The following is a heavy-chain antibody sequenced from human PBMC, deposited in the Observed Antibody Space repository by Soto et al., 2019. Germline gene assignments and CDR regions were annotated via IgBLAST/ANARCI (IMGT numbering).Heavy chain of an antibody. Sequence: QVQLQESGPGLVKPSQTLSLTCTVSGGSISSGDYYWSWIRQPPGKGLEWIGYIYYSGSTYYNPSLKSRVTIAVATSKNQFSLKLSSVTAADTAVYYCASVSLTTATNVWDYWGQGTLVTVSS. J-gene: IGHJ4*02. CDR1: GGSISSGDYY. CDR3: ASVSLTTATNVWDY. CDR2: IYYSGST. D-gene: IGHD4-17*01. V-gene: IGHV4-30-4*01.